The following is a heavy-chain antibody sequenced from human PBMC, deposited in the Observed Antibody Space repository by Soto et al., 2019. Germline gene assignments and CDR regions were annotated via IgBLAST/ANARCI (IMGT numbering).Heavy chain of an antibody. CDR3: ARSVAVAGLDY. Sequence: QVQLVESGGGVVQPGRSLRLSCAASGFTLGSSSMHWVRQAPGRGLEWVGVISYDGNKKYYRDSVKGRFSISRDTSNNTVNLHMNSLRPEDTAVYYCARSVAVAGLDYWGQGTLVTVS. CDR2: ISYDGNKK. CDR1: GFTLGSSS. D-gene: IGHD6-19*01. V-gene: IGHV3-30-3*01. J-gene: IGHJ4*02.